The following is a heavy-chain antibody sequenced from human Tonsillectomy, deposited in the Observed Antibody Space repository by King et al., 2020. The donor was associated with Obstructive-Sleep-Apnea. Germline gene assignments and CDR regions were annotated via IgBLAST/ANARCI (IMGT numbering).Heavy chain of an antibody. D-gene: IGHD6-6*01. J-gene: IGHJ4*02. V-gene: IGHV4-4*02. CDR3: ASSYSSSWGKYFDY. CDR2: IYHSGST. Sequence: QLQESGPGLVKPSGTLSLTCAVSGGSISSSNWWGWVRQPPGKGLEWIGEIYHSGSTNYNPTLKSRVTITVDKARNQFSLKLSSVTAADTAVYYCASSYSSSWGKYFDYWGQGTLVTVSS. CDR1: GGSISSSNW.